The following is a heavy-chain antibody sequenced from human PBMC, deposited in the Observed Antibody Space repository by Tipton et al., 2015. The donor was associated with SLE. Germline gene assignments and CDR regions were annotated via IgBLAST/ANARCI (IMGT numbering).Heavy chain of an antibody. J-gene: IGHJ3*01. CDR3: ARRKITAPGACNV. V-gene: IGHV5-51*03. CDR1: GYSFTNYW. CDR2: IYPGDSDT. Sequence: QLVQSGAEVKKPGESLKISCKGSGYSFTNYWIGWVRQMPGKGLEWMGIIYPGDSDTRYSPPFQGQVTISVDKSINTAYLQWSSLMASDTAMYYCARRKITAPGACNVWGQGTMVTVSS. D-gene: IGHD1-14*01.